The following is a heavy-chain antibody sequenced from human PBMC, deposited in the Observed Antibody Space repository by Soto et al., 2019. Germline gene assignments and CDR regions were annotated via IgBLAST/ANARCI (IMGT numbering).Heavy chain of an antibody. V-gene: IGHV1-2*04. CDR1: GYTFTGYY. J-gene: IGHJ4*02. D-gene: IGHD3-3*01. Sequence: ASVKVPCKASGYTFTGYYMHWVRQAPGQGLEWMGWINPNSGGTNYAQKFQGWVTMTRNTSISTAYMELSSLRSEDTAVYYCARGGDFWSGYSDYWGQGTLVTVSS. CDR3: ARGGDFWSGYSDY. CDR2: INPNSGGT.